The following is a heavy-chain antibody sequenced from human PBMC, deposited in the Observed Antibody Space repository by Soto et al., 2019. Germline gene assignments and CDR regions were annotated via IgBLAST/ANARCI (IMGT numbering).Heavy chain of an antibody. CDR3: AREVTGTTTHPFDY. J-gene: IGHJ4*02. D-gene: IGHD1-20*01. Sequence: AVTLSLTCPFAGCSLSSHYWILLRPPAGKGLEWIGRIYTSGSTNYNPSLKSRVTMPVDTSKNQFSLKLSSVTAADTAVYYCAREVTGTTTHPFDYWGQGNLVTVS. CDR2: IYTSGST. V-gene: IGHV4-4*07. CDR1: GCSLSSHY.